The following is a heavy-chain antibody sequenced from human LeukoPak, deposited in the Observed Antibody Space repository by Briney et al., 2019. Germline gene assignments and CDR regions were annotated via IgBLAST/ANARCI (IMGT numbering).Heavy chain of an antibody. D-gene: IGHD3-10*01. CDR1: GGSFSGYY. CDR2: INHSGST. V-gene: IGHV4-34*01. J-gene: IGHJ6*02. Sequence: PSETLSLTCAVYGGSFSGYYWSWIRQPPGKGLGWIGEINHSGSTNYNPSLKSRVTISVDTSKNQFSLKLSSVTAADTAVYYCASTRLLLTYYYYGMDVWGQGTTVTVSS. CDR3: ASTRLLLTYYYYGMDV.